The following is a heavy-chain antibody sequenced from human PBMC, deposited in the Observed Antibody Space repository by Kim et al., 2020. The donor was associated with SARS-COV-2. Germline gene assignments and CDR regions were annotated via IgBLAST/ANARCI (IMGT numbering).Heavy chain of an antibody. J-gene: IGHJ4*02. D-gene: IGHD2-2*01. CDR3: VKDIVVVPAAMPEDY. V-gene: IGHV3-64D*09. Sequence: DSVKGRFTISRDNSKNTLYLQMSSLRAEDTAVYYCVKDIVVVPAAMPEDYWGQGTLVTVSS.